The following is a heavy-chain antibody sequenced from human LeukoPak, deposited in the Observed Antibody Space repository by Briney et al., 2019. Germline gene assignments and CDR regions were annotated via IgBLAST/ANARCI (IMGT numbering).Heavy chain of an antibody. V-gene: IGHV1-46*01. D-gene: IGHD3-10*01. J-gene: IGHJ5*02. CDR2: INHSGGST. CDR3: ARDGRLLWFGDPSGMFDP. Sequence: VASVKVSCKASGYTFTSYYMHWVRQAPGQGLEWMAIINHSGGSTSYAQKFQGRVTMTRDTSTSTVYMELSSLRTEDTAVYYCARDGRLLWFGDPSGMFDPWGQGTLVTVSS. CDR1: GYTFTSYY.